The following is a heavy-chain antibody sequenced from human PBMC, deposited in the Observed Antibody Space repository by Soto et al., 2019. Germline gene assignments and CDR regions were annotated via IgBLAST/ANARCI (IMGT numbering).Heavy chain of an antibody. CDR2: VSHRGNT. CDR1: GVFIASDGYY. CDR3: ARYRFTATWSKFDY. J-gene: IGHJ4*02. D-gene: IGHD3-16*02. V-gene: IGHV4-31*11. Sequence: SSETRSLTWGVSGVFIASDGYYWGWISHHPGKGLEWIGYVSHRGNTYYNPSLKSRLTISLDTSKNQFYLHLTSVTAADTAVYYCARYRFTATWSKFDYWGQGTQVTVSS.